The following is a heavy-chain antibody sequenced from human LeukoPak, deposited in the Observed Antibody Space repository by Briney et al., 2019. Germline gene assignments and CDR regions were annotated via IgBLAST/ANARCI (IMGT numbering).Heavy chain of an antibody. CDR3: AKSLGSVVVTANDY. CDR2: IWYDGNNK. CDR1: GFTFSSYG. D-gene: IGHD2-21*02. V-gene: IGHV3-33*06. J-gene: IGHJ4*02. Sequence: PGRSLRLSCAASGFTFSSYGMHWVRQAPGKGLEWVAVIWYDGNNKFYVDSVKGRFTISRDNSKNTLYLQMNSLRAEDTAVYYCAKSLGSVVVTANDYWGQGTLVTVSS.